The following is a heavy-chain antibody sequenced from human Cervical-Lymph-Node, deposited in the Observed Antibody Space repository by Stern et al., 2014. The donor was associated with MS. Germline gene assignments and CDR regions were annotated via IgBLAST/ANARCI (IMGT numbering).Heavy chain of an antibody. CDR1: RGSISSAIYY. V-gene: IGHV4-31*03. D-gene: IGHD3-3*01. CDR3: ARRGDYYTMDV. CDR2: ISGSGST. Sequence: VQLEESGPGLVKPSQTLSLTCTVSRGSISSAIYYWSWIRQPPGMGLEWIGDISGSGSTYYNPSLKSRVTISVDMSKSQFSLKLNSVTAADTAVYYCARRGDYYTMDVWGQGTTVTVSS. J-gene: IGHJ6*02.